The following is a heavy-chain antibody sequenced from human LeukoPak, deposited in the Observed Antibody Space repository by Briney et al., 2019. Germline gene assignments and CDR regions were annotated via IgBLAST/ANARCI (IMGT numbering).Heavy chain of an antibody. CDR1: GFSFGSYW. CDR2: IKQDGSEK. V-gene: IGHV3-7*01. Sequence: GGSLRLSCVASGFSFGSYWMSWVRQSPGKGLEWVADIKQDGSEKYYVDSVKGRFTISRDNAKNSLYLQMNSLRAEDTAVYYCARDGPSTYTMIVVVSFDYWGQGTLVTVSS. J-gene: IGHJ4*02. CDR3: ARDGPSTYTMIVVVSFDY. D-gene: IGHD3-22*01.